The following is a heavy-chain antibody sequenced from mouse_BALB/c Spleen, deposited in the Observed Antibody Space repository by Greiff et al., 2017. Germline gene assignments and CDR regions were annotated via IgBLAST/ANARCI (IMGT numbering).Heavy chain of an antibody. D-gene: IGHD2-10*02. V-gene: IGHV5-6-5*01. CDR2: IGSGGST. J-gene: IGHJ4*01. Sequence: EVQGVESGGGLVKPGGSLKLSCAASGFTFSSYAMSWVRQTPEKRLEWVASIGSGGSTYYPDSVKCRFTISRGNARNILYLQMSRLRSEDTAMYYCARGGYGNSGYAMDYWGQGTSVTVSS. CDR1: GFTFSSYA. CDR3: ARGGYGNSGYAMDY.